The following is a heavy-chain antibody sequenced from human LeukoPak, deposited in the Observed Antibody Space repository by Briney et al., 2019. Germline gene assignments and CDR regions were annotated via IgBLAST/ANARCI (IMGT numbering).Heavy chain of an antibody. CDR2: IRHDGSNK. J-gene: IGHJ5*02. CDR3: AKGAYSSGDWFDP. V-gene: IGHV3-30*02. Sequence: GGSLRLSCAASGFTFSSYGMHWVRQAPGKGLEWVAFIRHDGSNKYYADSVKGRFTISRDNSKNTLYLQMNSLRAEDTAVYYCAKGAYSSGDWFDPWGQGTLVTVSS. D-gene: IGHD6-19*01. CDR1: GFTFSSYG.